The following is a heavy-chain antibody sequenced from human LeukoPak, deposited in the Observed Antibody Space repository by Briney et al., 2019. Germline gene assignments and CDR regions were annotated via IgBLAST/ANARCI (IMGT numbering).Heavy chain of an antibody. CDR1: GFTFSSYW. J-gene: IGHJ4*02. Sequence: GGSLRLSCAASGFTFSSYWMHWVRQAPGKGLVWVSRINSDGSSTNYADSVKGRFTISRDNARNSLYLQMSSLRAEDTAVYYCARSHSGYSLDYWGQGTLVTVSS. V-gene: IGHV3-74*01. CDR2: INSDGSST. CDR3: ARSHSGYSLDY. D-gene: IGHD3-22*01.